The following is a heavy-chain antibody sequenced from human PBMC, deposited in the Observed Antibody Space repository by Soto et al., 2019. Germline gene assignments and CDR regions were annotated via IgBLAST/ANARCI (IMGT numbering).Heavy chain of an antibody. V-gene: IGHV1-18*04. CDR2: ITSDNGKT. CDR1: HYTFTRYG. D-gene: IGHD1-26*01. CDR3: ARCISGTYSDWLDL. J-gene: IGHJ5*02. Sequence: ASVKVSCKASHYTFTRYGISWVRQAPGQGPEWMGWITSDNGKTNYAQKIQGRLTMTTDTSTSTAYMELRSLRSDDTAVYYCARCISGTYSDWLDLWGQGTPVTVYS.